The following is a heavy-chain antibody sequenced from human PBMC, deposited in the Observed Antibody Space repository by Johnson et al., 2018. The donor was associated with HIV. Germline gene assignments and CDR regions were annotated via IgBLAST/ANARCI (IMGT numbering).Heavy chain of an antibody. CDR1: GFSFSSYG. J-gene: IGHJ3*02. V-gene: IGHV3-33*01. CDR2: IWYDGSNE. Sequence: QVQLVESGGGVVQPGRSLRLSCAASGFSFSSYGMHWVRQAPGKGLEWVAVIWYDGSNEHYADSVKGRFTISRDNSKNTLYLQMNSLRVEDTAVYYCAREITLIMGAGAAFDIWGQGTMVTVSS. D-gene: IGHD3-22*01. CDR3: AREITLIMGAGAAFDI.